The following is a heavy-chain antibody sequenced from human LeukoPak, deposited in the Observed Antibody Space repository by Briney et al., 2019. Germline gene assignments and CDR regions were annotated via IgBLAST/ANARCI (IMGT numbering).Heavy chain of an antibody. CDR1: GGSISSYY. Sequence: KASETLSLTCTVSGGSISSYYWSWIRQPPGKGLEWIWYIYYSGSTNYNPSLKSRVTISVDTSKNQFSLKLSSVTAADTAVYYCARAGRLRFGEFDAFDIWGQGTMVTVSS. CDR2: IYYSGST. J-gene: IGHJ3*02. CDR3: ARAGRLRFGEFDAFDI. V-gene: IGHV4-59*01. D-gene: IGHD3-10*01.